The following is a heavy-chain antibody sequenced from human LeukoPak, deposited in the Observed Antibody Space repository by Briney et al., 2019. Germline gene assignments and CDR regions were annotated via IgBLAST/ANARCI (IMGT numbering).Heavy chain of an antibody. CDR3: ARGGLVYDFLTGYYAPGLEYFHH. Sequence: ASVKVSRKASGYTFTSYGISWVRQAPGQGLQWLGGIIPHVGSPRYTERLQDRITITADESTTTAYLELSSLRSDDTAVYYCARGGLVYDFLTGYYAPGLEYFHHWGQGSLVTVSS. D-gene: IGHD3/OR15-3a*01. CDR1: GYTFTSYG. J-gene: IGHJ1*01. CDR2: IIPHVGSP. V-gene: IGHV1-69*13.